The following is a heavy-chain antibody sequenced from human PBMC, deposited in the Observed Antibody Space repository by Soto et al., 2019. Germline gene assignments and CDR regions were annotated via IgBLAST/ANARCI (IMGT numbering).Heavy chain of an antibody. V-gene: IGHV4-59*03. Sequence: QVQLQESGPGPVKPSETLSLTCTVSGDSIRSSYWTWIRQAPGRGLEWIGDIYHTGTTNYNPSLKSRVTISVDTSKNQLSLRLRSVTAADTAIYFCAKISAGSTDETMFTVFDHWGQGTLVTVSS. D-gene: IGHD6-13*01. CDR1: GDSIRSSY. CDR3: AKISAGSTDETMFTVFDH. CDR2: IYHTGTT. J-gene: IGHJ4*02.